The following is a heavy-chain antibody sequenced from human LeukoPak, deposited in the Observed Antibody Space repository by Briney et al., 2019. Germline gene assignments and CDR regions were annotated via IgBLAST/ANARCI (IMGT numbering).Heavy chain of an antibody. J-gene: IGHJ4*02. CDR1: GFTFSSYG. CDR3: AKGYYGSGSYGWFDY. D-gene: IGHD3-10*01. V-gene: IGHV3-23*01. Sequence: GGSLRLSCAASGFTFSSYGTSWVRQAPGKGLEWVSAISGSGGSTNYADSVKGRFTISRDNSKNTLFLQMNSLRAEDTAVYYCAKGYYGSGSYGWFDYWGQGTLVTVSS. CDR2: ISGSGGST.